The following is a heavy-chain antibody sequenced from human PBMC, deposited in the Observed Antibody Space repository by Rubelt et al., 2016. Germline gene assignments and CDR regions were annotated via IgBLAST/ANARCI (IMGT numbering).Heavy chain of an antibody. CDR2: INNSGGT. CDR1: GGSFSGYY. Sequence: QVQLQQWGAGLLKPSETLSLTCAVYGGSFSGYYWSWIRQPPGKGLEGIGEINNSGGTNYNPSLKSRVTIAGDTSKNHVSLKLSSVTAADTAVYYCARGRRGSSSWLGRDYYGMDVWGQGTTVTVSS. D-gene: IGHD6-13*01. V-gene: IGHV4-34*01. J-gene: IGHJ6*02. CDR3: ARGRRGSSSWLGRDYYGMDV.